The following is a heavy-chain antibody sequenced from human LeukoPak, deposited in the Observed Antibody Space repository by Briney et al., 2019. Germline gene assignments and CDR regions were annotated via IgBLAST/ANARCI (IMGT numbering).Heavy chain of an antibody. J-gene: IGHJ3*02. CDR2: ISAYNGNT. V-gene: IGHV1-18*01. D-gene: IGHD3-22*01. CDR3: ARDSYYYDSSGYPLHMAFDI. CDR1: GYTFTSYG. Sequence: ASVKVSCKASGYTFTSYGISWVRQALGQALEWMGWISAYNGNTNYAQKLQGRVTMTTDTSTSTAYMELRSLRSDDTAVYYCARDSYYYDSSGYPLHMAFDIWGQGTMVTVSS.